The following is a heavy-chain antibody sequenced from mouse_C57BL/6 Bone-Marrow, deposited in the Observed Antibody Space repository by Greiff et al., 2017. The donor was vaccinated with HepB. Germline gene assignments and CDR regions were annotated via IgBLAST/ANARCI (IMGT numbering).Heavy chain of an antibody. CDR1: GYTFTSYW. Sequence: VQLQQPGAELGRPGTSVKLACKGSGYTFTSYWMHWVKQRPGQGLEWIGVIDPSDSYTNYNQKFKGKATLTVDTSSSTAYMQLSSLTSEDSAVYYCARWGDYWGQGTSVTVSS. CDR3: ARWGDY. CDR2: IDPSDSYT. V-gene: IGHV1-59*01. J-gene: IGHJ4*01.